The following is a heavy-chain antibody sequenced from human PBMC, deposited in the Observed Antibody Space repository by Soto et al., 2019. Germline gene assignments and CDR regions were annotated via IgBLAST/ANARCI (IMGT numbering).Heavy chain of an antibody. V-gene: IGHV4-34*01. Sequence: PSETLSLTCAVYGGSFSDYYWSWIRQPPGKGLEWIGEINHSGSTNYNPSLKSRVTISVDTSKNQFSLNLSSVTAADTAVYYCGRANGDFSDWGQGTLVTVSS. CDR2: INHSGST. CDR1: GGSFSDYY. J-gene: IGHJ4*02. D-gene: IGHD4-17*01. CDR3: GRANGDFSD.